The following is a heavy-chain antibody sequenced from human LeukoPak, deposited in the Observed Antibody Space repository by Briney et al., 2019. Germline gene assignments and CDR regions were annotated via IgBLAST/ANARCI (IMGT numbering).Heavy chain of an antibody. J-gene: IGHJ4*02. CDR2: INTDGSST. CDR1: GFTFSSYY. V-gene: IGHV3-74*01. CDR3: ARVVPPLYYFDY. D-gene: IGHD3-10*01. Sequence: PGGSLRLSCAASGFTFSSYYMHWVRQAPGKGLVWVSRINTDGSSTSYADSVKGRFTISRDNAKNSLYLQMNSLRAEDTAVYYCARVVPPLYYFDYWGQGTLVTVSS.